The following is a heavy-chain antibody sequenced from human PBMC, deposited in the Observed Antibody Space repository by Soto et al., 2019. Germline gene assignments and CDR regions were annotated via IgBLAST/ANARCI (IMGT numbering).Heavy chain of an antibody. J-gene: IGHJ4*02. CDR1: GGSISSYY. V-gene: IGHV4-59*08. CDR3: ARHPGYYYILTGYTTYYFDY. D-gene: IGHD3-9*01. Sequence: SETLSLTCTVSGGSISSYYWSWIRQPPGKGLEWIGYIYYRGNTDYNPSLKSRVTISLDTPKNQFSLKLSSVTAADTAVYYCARHPGYYYILTGYTTYYFDYWGQGILVTVSS. CDR2: IYYRGNT.